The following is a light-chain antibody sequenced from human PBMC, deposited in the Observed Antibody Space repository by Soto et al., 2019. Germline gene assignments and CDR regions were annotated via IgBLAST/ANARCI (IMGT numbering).Light chain of an antibody. J-gene: IGLJ3*02. Sequence: QSALTQPASVSGSPGQSITVSCTGTSGDVGRYNYVSWYQQHPGKAPKLMIYEVTNRPSEVSNRFSGSKSGNTASLTISGLQPEDEADYYCMSYTRDTTWVFGGGTKLTVL. CDR1: SGDVGRYNY. V-gene: IGLV2-14*01. CDR2: EVT. CDR3: MSYTRDTTWV.